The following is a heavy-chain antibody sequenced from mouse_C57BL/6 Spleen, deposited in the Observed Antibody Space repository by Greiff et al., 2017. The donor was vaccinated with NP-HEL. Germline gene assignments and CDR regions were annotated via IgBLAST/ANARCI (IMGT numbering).Heavy chain of an antibody. Sequence: VQLQQPGAELVRPGSSVKLSCKASGYTFTSYWMHWVKQRPIQGLEWIGNIDPSDSETHYNQKFKDKATLTVDKSSSTAYMQLSSLTSEDSAVYYCARGSSGYWYFDVWGTGTTVTVSS. V-gene: IGHV1-52*01. D-gene: IGHD3-2*02. J-gene: IGHJ1*03. CDR2: IDPSDSET. CDR1: GYTFTSYW. CDR3: ARGSSGYWYFDV.